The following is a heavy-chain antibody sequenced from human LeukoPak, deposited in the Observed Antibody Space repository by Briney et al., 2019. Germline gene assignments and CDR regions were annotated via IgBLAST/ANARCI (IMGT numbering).Heavy chain of an antibody. Sequence: SSETLSLTCTVSGGSISSSSYYWGWIRQPPGKGLEWIGSIYYSGSTYYNPSLKSRVTISVDTSKNQFSLKLSSVTAADTAVYYCARDRIAVAGLGWFAFDIWGQGAMVTVSS. V-gene: IGHV4-39*07. J-gene: IGHJ3*02. CDR3: ARDRIAVAGLGWFAFDI. CDR2: IYYSGST. CDR1: GGSISSSSYY. D-gene: IGHD6-19*01.